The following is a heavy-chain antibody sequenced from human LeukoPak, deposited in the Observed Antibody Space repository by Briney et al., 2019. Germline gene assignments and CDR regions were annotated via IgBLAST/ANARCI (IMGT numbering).Heavy chain of an antibody. V-gene: IGHV3-43D*04. Sequence: GGXXXXSCAASGFTFDDYAMHWVRQAPGKGLEGVSLISWDGGSTYYADSVKGRFTISRDNSKNSLYLQMNSLRAEDTALYSCAKVRSYDNNGYYDYWGQGTLVTVSS. CDR1: GFTFDDYA. CDR2: ISWDGGST. CDR3: AKVRSYDNNGYYDY. D-gene: IGHD3-22*01. J-gene: IGHJ4*02.